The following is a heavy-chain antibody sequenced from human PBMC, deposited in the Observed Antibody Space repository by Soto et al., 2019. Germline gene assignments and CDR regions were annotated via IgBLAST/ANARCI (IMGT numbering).Heavy chain of an antibody. CDR2: IRGFSPYT. CDR1: GFTFRTYT. CDR3: ARDRGYDAHAYYYNAMDV. J-gene: IGHJ6*02. V-gene: IGHV3-21*01. D-gene: IGHD3-10*01. Sequence: EVQLVESGGGLVKPGGSLRLSCISSGFTFRTYTMNWVRQAPGKGLEWVSGIRGFSPYTFYAESVRGRFTISRDNAKNSLFLQMDSRRAEDTAVYYCARDRGYDAHAYYYNAMDVWGQGTTVTVSS.